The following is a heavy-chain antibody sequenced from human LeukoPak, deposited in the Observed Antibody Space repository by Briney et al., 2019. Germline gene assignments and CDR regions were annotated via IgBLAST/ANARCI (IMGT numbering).Heavy chain of an antibody. D-gene: IGHD6-19*01. CDR2: IKQDGSEK. J-gene: IGHJ4*02. CDR1: GFTFSSYW. Sequence: GGSLRLSCAASGFTFSSYWMSWVRQAPGKGLEWVANIKQDGSEKYYVDSVKGRFTISRDNAKNSLHLQMNSLRAEDTAVYYCARDGEQWLVDLFDYWGQGTLVTVSS. CDR3: ARDGEQWLVDLFDY. V-gene: IGHV3-7*01.